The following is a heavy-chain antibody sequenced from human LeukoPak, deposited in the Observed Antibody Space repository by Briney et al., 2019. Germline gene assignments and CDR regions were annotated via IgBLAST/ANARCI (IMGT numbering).Heavy chain of an antibody. CDR2: ISPTGGST. CDR1: GYTFTSYG. D-gene: IGHD5-24*01. CDR3: ARDNSVRDEAWWFYP. J-gene: IGHJ5*02. Sequence: GAPVKVSCKASGYTFTSYGISWVRQAPGQGPEWMGLISPTGGSTAYAQKFQGRVTLTRDMSTSTDYLELSSLRSEDTAVYYCARDNSVRDEAWWFYPWGQGTLVTVSS. V-gene: IGHV1-46*01.